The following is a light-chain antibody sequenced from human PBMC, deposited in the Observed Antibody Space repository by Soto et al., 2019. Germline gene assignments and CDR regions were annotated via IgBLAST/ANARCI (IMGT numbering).Light chain of an antibody. Sequence: EVVLTQSPATLSLSPGERATLSCRASQSVSSYLAWYQQKPGQAPRLLIVGSLALPTGIPSRFSGSGSGSEFTLPISGLQSEDFAVYYCQQYNDRPPITFGQGTRLEIK. CDR1: QSVSSY. CDR2: GSL. CDR3: QQYNDRPPIT. J-gene: IGKJ5*01. V-gene: IGKV3-15*01.